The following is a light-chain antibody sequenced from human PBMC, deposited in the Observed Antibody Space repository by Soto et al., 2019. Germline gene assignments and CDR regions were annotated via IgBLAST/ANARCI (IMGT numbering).Light chain of an antibody. V-gene: IGKV3-15*01. CDR2: GAS. J-gene: IGKJ1*01. CDR3: QQYNNWPPT. CDR1: QSVSSN. Sequence: ELVMTQSPATLSVSPGERATLSCRASQSVSSNLAWYQQKPGQAPRLLIYGASTRATGIPARISGSGSGTEFTLTISSLQSEDFAVYCCQQYNNWPPTFGQATKVDIK.